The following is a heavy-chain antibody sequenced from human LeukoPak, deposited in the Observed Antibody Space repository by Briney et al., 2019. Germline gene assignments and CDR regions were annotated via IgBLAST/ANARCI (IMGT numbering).Heavy chain of an antibody. D-gene: IGHD1-26*01. J-gene: IGHJ6*03. CDR1: YW. Sequence: YWSWIRQPAGKGLEWMGIIHPGDSDTRYSPSFQGQVTISADKSISTAYLQWSSLKASDTAMYYCARHEGGSYLDYYYYYMDVWGKGTTVTVSS. CDR3: ARHEGGSYLDYYYYYMDV. V-gene: IGHV5-51*01. CDR2: IHPGDSDT.